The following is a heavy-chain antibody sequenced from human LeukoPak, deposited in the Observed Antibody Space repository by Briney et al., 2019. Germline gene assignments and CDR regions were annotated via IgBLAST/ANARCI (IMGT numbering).Heavy chain of an antibody. CDR1: GYSISSGYY. D-gene: IGHD3-10*01. CDR2: IYTSGST. CDR3: AIRRAYYYGSGSYRY. Sequence: SETLSLTCTVSGYSISSGYYWGWIRQPAGKGLEWIGRIYTSGSTNYNPSLKSRVTMSVDTSKNQFSLKLSSVTAADTAVYYCAIRRAYYYGSGSYRYWGQGTLVTVSS. J-gene: IGHJ4*02. V-gene: IGHV4-61*02.